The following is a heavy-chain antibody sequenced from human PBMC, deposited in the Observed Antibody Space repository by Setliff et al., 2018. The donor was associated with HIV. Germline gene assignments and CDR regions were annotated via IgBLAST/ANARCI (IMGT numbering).Heavy chain of an antibody. V-gene: IGHV4-59*08. J-gene: IGHJ4*02. CDR3: ARQGGYNSPLMV. D-gene: IGHD3-10*01. CDR1: GGSISNYY. Sequence: NLSLTCTVAGGSISNYYWSWIRQSPGKGLEWIGYIFDSGTTKYNPSVTSRVTISVDASKNQFFLQLISVTAADTAVYYCARQGGYNSPLMVWGQGKLVTVSS. CDR2: IFDSGTT.